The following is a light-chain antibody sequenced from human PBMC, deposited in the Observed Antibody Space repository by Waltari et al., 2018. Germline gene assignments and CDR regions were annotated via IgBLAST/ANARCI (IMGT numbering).Light chain of an antibody. CDR2: KVS. CDR3: MQETHWPT. Sequence: DVFLTQSPVSLPVPLGQPASITCTSSHGLVHSDGDTYVNWFHQRPGQSPRRLIYKVSRRDPGVPDRFSGSGSGDDFTLHISAVEVEDVGTYCCMQETHWPTFGGGTRVDIK. CDR1: HGLVHSDGDTY. V-gene: IGKV2-30*02. J-gene: IGKJ4*01.